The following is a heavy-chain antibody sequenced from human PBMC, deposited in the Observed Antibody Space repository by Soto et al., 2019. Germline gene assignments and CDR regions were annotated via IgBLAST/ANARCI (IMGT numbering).Heavy chain of an antibody. CDR2: IRQDGSEK. Sequence: GGSLRLSCAASGFTFTRDWMSWVRQAPGKGLEWVANIRQDGSEKDYVDSVKGRFTISRDNAKNSVYLQMNSLRVEDTAVYYCARDGLPVALNSWGQGTLVTV. CDR1: GFTFTRDW. V-gene: IGHV3-7*01. J-gene: IGHJ4*02. CDR3: ARDGLPVALNS.